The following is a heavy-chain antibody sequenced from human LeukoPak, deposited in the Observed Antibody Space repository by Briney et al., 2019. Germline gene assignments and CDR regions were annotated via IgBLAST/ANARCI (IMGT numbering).Heavy chain of an antibody. D-gene: IGHD3-22*01. J-gene: IGHJ4*02. CDR3: ARGHYYDSSGPNTFDY. CDR2: INHSGST. V-gene: IGHV4-34*01. Sequence: SSETLSFTCAVYGGSFSGYYWSWIRQPPGKGLEWIGEINHSGSTNYNPSLKSRVTISVDTSKNQFSLKLSSVTAADTAVYYCARGHYYDSSGPNTFDYWGQGTLVTVSS. CDR1: GGSFSGYY.